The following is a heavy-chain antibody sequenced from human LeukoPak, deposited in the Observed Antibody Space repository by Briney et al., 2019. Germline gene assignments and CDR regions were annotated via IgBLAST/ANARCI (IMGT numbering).Heavy chain of an antibody. CDR3: ARNDYNRH. D-gene: IGHD4-11*01. Sequence: GGSLRLSCAAPGFTFSVYWMHWVRQAPGRGLECIPRIRSDGSITTYAKSVKGRFIIARDNAKNTLYRQISSLKADDTAVYYCARNDYNRHWGQGTLVSVSS. V-gene: IGHV3-74*01. CDR2: IRSDGSIT. J-gene: IGHJ4*02. CDR1: GFTFSVYW.